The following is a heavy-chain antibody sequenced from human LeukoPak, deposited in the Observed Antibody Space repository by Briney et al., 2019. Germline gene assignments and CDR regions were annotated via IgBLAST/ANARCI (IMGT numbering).Heavy chain of an antibody. CDR2: IYTSGST. CDR1: GGSFSGYY. CDR3: ARSSLGYDILTGPLDY. Sequence: SETLSLTCAVYGGSFSGYYWSWIRQPAGKGLEWIGRIYTSGSTNYNPSLKSRVTMSVDTSKNQFSLKLSSVTAADTAVYYCARSSLGYDILTGPLDYWGQGTLVTVSS. D-gene: IGHD3-9*01. J-gene: IGHJ4*02. V-gene: IGHV4-59*10.